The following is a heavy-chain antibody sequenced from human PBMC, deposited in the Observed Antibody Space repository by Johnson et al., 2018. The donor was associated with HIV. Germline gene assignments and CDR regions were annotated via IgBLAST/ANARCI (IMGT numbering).Heavy chain of an antibody. CDR1: GFTVSSNY. CDR3: ARDWSWRGSLKGGGAFDI. Sequence: VHLVESGGGLVQPGGSLRLSCAASGFTVSSNYMSWVRQAPGKGLEWVSVIYSGGSTYYADSGKGRFTIYRDNSENTLYLQMNSLRAEDTAVFFCARDWSWRGSLKGGGAFDIWGQGTLVTVSA. V-gene: IGHV3-66*02. D-gene: IGHD1-26*01. J-gene: IGHJ3*02. CDR2: IYSGGST.